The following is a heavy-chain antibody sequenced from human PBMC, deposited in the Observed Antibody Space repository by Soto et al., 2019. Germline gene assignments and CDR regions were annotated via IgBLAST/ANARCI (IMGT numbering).Heavy chain of an antibody. J-gene: IGHJ3*02. Sequence: SETLSLTCAVYGGSFSGYYWSWIRQPPGKGLEWIGEINHSGSTNYSPSLKSRVTISVDTSKNQFSLKLSSVTAADTAVYYCARGRYSSGWYCAFDIWGQGTMVTVSS. CDR2: INHSGST. V-gene: IGHV4-34*01. D-gene: IGHD6-19*01. CDR3: ARGRYSSGWYCAFDI. CDR1: GGSFSGYY.